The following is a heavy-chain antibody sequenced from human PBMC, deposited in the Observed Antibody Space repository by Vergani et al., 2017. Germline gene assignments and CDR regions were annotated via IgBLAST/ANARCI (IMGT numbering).Heavy chain of an antibody. D-gene: IGHD3-10*01. CDR1: GFSLSNARMG. V-gene: IGHV2-26*01. Sequence: QVTLKESGPVLVKPTETLTLTCTVSGFSLSNARMGVSWIRQPPGKALEWLAHIFSNDEKSYSTSLKSRLTITKDTSKNQVVLTMTNMDPVDTATYYCAQSTMVRGVKIWDFDYWGQGTLVTVSS. J-gene: IGHJ4*02. CDR3: AQSTMVRGVKIWDFDY. CDR2: IFSNDEK.